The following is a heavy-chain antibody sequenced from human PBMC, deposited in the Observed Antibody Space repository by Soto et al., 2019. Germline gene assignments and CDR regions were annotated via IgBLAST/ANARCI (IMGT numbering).Heavy chain of an antibody. V-gene: IGHV4-34*01. Sequence: QVQLQQWGAGLLKPSETLSLTCAVYGGSFSGYYWSWIRQPPGKGLEWIGEINHSGSTNYNPSLKSRVTISVDTSKNQFSLKLSSVTAADTAVYYCARAGIVVLPAAMRAYFDYWGQGTLVTVSS. J-gene: IGHJ4*02. CDR1: GGSFSGYY. D-gene: IGHD2-2*01. CDR2: INHSGST. CDR3: ARAGIVVLPAAMRAYFDY.